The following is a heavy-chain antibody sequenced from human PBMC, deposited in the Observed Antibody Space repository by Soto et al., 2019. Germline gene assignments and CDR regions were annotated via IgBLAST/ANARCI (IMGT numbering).Heavy chain of an antibody. V-gene: IGHV1-69*02. D-gene: IGHD6-13*01. CDR2: IIPILGIA. Sequence: QVQLVQSGAEVKKPGSSVKVSCKASGGTFSSYTISWVRQAPGQGLEWMGRIIPILGIANYAQKFQGRVTITADKSTSTACMELSSLRSEDTAVYYCASGSSSWYGWYFDLWGRGTLVTVSS. J-gene: IGHJ2*01. CDR3: ASGSSSWYGWYFDL. CDR1: GGTFSSYT.